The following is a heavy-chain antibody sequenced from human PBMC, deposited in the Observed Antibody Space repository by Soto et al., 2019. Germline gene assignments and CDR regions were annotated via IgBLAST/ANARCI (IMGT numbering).Heavy chain of an antibody. V-gene: IGHV6-1*01. D-gene: IGHD6-19*01. CDR1: WDIVSVNSAA. CDR3: ARDHRSTVAGPSDAFDI. CDR2: TYYRSKWYN. J-gene: IGHJ3*02. Sequence: PSQTLSLTCVSSWDIVSVNSAAWNVIRQSPSRGLEWMGRTYYRSKWYNDDAVSVKSRITINPDTSKNQFSLQLNSVTHEDTAVYYCARDHRSTVAGPSDAFDIWGQGTMVTVSS.